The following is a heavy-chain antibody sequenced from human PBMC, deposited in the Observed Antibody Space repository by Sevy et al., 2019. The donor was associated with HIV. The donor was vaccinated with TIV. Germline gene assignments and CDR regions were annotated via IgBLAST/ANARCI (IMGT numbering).Heavy chain of an antibody. J-gene: IGHJ6*02. D-gene: IGHD3-10*01. V-gene: IGHV1-8*01. CDR1: GYTFTSYD. CDR3: ARGITGDDYYADYYYYGMDV. CDR2: MNPNSGNT. Sequence: ASVKVSCKASGYTFTSYDINWVRQATGQGLEWMGWMNPNSGNTGYAQKFQGRVTMTRNTSISTAYMELSSLRSEDTAVYYCARGITGDDYYADYYYYGMDVWGQGTTVTVSS.